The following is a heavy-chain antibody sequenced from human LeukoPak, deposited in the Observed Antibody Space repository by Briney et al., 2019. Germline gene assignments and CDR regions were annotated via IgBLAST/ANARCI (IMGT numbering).Heavy chain of an antibody. CDR3: ARQRVMGATRGNFDY. D-gene: IGHD1-26*01. CDR1: GYNVNNYW. Sequence: GESLKISCEGSGYNVNNYWIGWVRQMPGKGLEWVGIIYPGDSDTRYSPSFQGQVTISADKSISTAYLQRSSLKASDTAMYYCARQRVMGATRGNFDYWGQGTLVTVSS. V-gene: IGHV5-51*01. J-gene: IGHJ4*02. CDR2: IYPGDSDT.